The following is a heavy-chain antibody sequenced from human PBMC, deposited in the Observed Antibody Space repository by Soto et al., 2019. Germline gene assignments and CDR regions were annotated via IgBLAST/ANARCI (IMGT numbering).Heavy chain of an antibody. D-gene: IGHD5-12*01. CDR1: GFTFSSYA. J-gene: IGHJ5*02. CDR3: AREWLQSPHWFAP. Sequence: QVQLVESGGGVVQPGRSLRLSCAASGFTFSSYAMHWVRQAPGKGLEWVAVISYDGSNKYYADSVKGRFTISRDNSKNTLYLQMNSLRAEDTAVYYCAREWLQSPHWFAPWGQGTLVTVSS. V-gene: IGHV3-30-3*01. CDR2: ISYDGSNK.